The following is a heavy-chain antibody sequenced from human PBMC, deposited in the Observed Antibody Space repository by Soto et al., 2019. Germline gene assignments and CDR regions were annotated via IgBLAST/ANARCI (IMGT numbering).Heavy chain of an antibody. CDR1: GYSFTNYW. D-gene: IGHD1-1*01. J-gene: IGHJ4*02. Sequence: PGESLKISCQGSGYSFTNYWIGWVRQMPGKGLEWMGIINPGDSDTRNYPSFQGQVTMSVDKSITTAYLQWTSLMASDTAMYFCARQARNGLFDYWGQGTLVTVSS. CDR3: ARQARNGLFDY. V-gene: IGHV5-51*01. CDR2: INPGDSDT.